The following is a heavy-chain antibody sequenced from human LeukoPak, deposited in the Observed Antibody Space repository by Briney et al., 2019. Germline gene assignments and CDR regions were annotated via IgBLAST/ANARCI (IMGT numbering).Heavy chain of an antibody. D-gene: IGHD3-22*01. CDR2: IYHSGST. V-gene: IGHV4-30-2*01. Sequence: SETLSLTCAVCGRSLSSCGYSWCWIRQPPGKGLEWIGYIYHSGSTYYNPSLKSRVTITVDRSKNQFSLKLSSVTAADTAVYYCARGAWDYDSSGYYFDYWGQGTLVTVSS. J-gene: IGHJ4*02. CDR1: GRSLSSCGYS. CDR3: ARGAWDYDSSGYYFDY.